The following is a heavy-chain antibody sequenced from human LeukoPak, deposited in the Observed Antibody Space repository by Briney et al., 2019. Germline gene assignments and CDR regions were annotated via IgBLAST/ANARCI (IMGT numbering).Heavy chain of an antibody. J-gene: IGHJ4*02. CDR2: ITGTGGST. V-gene: IGHV3-23*01. Sequence: GASLRLSCAASGFSLSTYGVSWVRQPPGKGLEWVSGITGTGGSTYYADSVKGRFTVSRETSKNTLYLQMNSLRAEDTAIYYCAKDHGTAVAGFYYWGEGTLVTVSS. CDR1: GFSLSTYG. CDR3: AKDHGTAVAGFYY. D-gene: IGHD6-19*01.